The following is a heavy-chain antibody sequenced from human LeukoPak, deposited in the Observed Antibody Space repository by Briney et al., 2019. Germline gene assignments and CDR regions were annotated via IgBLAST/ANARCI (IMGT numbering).Heavy chain of an antibody. CDR3: ARGLVWAAAGFYYFDY. CDR1: GGSFSGYY. Sequence: SETLSLTCAVYGGSFSGYYWSWIRQPPGKGLEWIGEINHSGSTNYNPSLKSRVTISVDTSKNQFSLKLSSVTAADTAVYYCARGLVWAAAGFYYFDYWGQGTLVTVSS. V-gene: IGHV4-34*01. CDR2: INHSGST. J-gene: IGHJ4*02. D-gene: IGHD6-13*01.